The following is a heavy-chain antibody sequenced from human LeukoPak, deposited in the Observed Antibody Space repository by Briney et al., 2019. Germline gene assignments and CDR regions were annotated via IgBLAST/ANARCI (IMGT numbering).Heavy chain of an antibody. CDR3: AKEAYCSSTSCRDYYMDV. Sequence: GGSLRLSCAASGFTFSSYGMHWVRQAPGKGLEWVAFIRYDGSNKYYADSVKGRFTISRDNSKNTLYLQMNSLRAEDTAVYYCAKEAYCSSTSCRDYYMDVWGKGTTVTVSS. V-gene: IGHV3-30*02. D-gene: IGHD2-2*01. CDR1: GFTFSSYG. J-gene: IGHJ6*03. CDR2: IRYDGSNK.